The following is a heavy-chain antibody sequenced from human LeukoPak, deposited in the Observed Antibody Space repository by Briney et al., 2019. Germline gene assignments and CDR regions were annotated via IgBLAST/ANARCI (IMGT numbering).Heavy chain of an antibody. CDR1: GGTFSSYA. Sequence: SVKVSCKASGGTFSSYAISWVRQTPGQGLEWMGRIIPILGIANYAQKFQGRVTITADKSTSTAYMELSSLRSEDTAVYYCAKGRSGYYSFDYWGQGTLVTVSS. J-gene: IGHJ4*02. V-gene: IGHV1-69*04. CDR3: AKGRSGYYSFDY. D-gene: IGHD3-22*01. CDR2: IIPILGIA.